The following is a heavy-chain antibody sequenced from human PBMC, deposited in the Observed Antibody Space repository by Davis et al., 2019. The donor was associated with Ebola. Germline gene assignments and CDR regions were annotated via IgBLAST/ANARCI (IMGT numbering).Heavy chain of an antibody. J-gene: IGHJ1*01. Sequence: GESLKISCAASGFTFSSYSMNWVRQAPGKGLEWVSSISSSSSYIYYAGSVKGRFTISRDNAKNSLYLQMNSLRAEDTAVYYCARDYYDSSGYLYAEYFQHWGQGTLVTVSS. CDR1: GFTFSSYS. D-gene: IGHD3-22*01. V-gene: IGHV3-21*01. CDR3: ARDYYDSSGYLYAEYFQH. CDR2: ISSSSSYI.